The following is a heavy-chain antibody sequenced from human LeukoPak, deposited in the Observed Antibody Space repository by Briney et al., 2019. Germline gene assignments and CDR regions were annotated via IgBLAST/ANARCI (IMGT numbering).Heavy chain of an antibody. D-gene: IGHD3-3*01. V-gene: IGHV3-7*04. Sequence: PGGSLRLSCAASGFTFSNYWLSWLRQAPGKGLEWVANIKQDGSETYYVDSVKGRFIVSRDNAKNSLYLHMSSLRADDTAVYYCARVSAIWSGYYRDYWGQGTLVTVSS. CDR3: ARVSAIWSGYYRDY. CDR2: IKQDGSET. CDR1: GFTFSNYW. J-gene: IGHJ4*02.